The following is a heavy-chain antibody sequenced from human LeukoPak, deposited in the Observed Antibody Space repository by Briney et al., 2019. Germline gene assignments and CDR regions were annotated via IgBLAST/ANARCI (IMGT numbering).Heavy chain of an antibody. D-gene: IGHD5-24*01. CDR3: ARDPESNTWLQADY. Sequence: ASVKVSCKASGYTFTSYGISWVRQAPGQGLEWMGWISAYNGNTNYAQKLQGRVTMTTDTSTSTAYMELRSLRSDDTAVYYCARDPESNTWLQADYWGQGTPVAVSS. V-gene: IGHV1-18*01. CDR1: GYTFTSYG. CDR2: ISAYNGNT. J-gene: IGHJ4*02.